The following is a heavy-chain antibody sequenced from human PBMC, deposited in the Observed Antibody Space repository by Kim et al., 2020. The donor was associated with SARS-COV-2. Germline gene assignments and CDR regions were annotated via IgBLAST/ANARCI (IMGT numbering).Heavy chain of an antibody. D-gene: IGHD3-22*01. V-gene: IGHV3-30*18. J-gene: IGHJ1*01. Sequence: GGSLRLSCAASGFTFSTYGMHWVLQAPGKGLEWVAVISYDGSTKYYTESVKGRFTISRDNSKNTLYLQMNSLRPEDTAVYYCAKDRAPNSSGYMALNHWG. CDR2: ISYDGSTK. CDR3: AKDRAPNSSGYMALNH. CDR1: GFTFSTYG.